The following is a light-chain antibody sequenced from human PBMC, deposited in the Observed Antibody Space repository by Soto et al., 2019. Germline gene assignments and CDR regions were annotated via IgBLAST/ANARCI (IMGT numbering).Light chain of an antibody. CDR2: GAS. V-gene: IGKV3-20*01. CDR1: ATVTRDY. CDR3: QHLDS. J-gene: IGKJ2*03. Sequence: VLTHSPGILSLSPGARATLSCVARATVTRDYLAWYQQKPGQAPRLLIYGASSRATGIPDRFSGSGSGTDFTLTIRRLEPEDFAVYYCQHLDSFGQGNKVDSK.